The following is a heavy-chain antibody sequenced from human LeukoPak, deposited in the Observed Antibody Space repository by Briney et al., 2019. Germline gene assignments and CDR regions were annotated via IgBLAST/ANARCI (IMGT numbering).Heavy chain of an antibody. CDR2: ISHTGGT. Sequence: SETLSLTCSVSGGSFSYYRSWIRQPPAKGLEWIAEISHTGGTHYNPSLKSRVTISVDTSKNQFSLKLNSLTAADTAVYYCARRGKYYGSGSDFDYWDQGALVTVSS. CDR3: ARRGKYYGSGSDFDY. CDR1: GGSFSYY. V-gene: IGHV4-34*01. D-gene: IGHD3-10*01. J-gene: IGHJ4*02.